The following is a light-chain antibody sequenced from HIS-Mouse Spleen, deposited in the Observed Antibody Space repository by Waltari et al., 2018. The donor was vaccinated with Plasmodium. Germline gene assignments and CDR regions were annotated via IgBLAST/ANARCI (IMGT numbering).Light chain of an antibody. J-gene: IGLJ3*02. Sequence: SYELTQPPSVSGSPGQTARITCSGDALPKKYAYWYQQKSGQAPVLVIYEDSKRPSGIPERFSGSSSGTMATLTISGAQVEDEADYYWYSTDSSGNHRVFGGGTKLTVL. CDR3: YSTDSSGNHRV. CDR2: EDS. V-gene: IGLV3-10*01. CDR1: ALPKKY.